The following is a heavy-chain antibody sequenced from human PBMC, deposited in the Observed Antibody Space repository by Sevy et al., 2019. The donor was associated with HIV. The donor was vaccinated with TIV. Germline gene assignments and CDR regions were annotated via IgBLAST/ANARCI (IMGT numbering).Heavy chain of an antibody. CDR2: ISAYNGNT. CDR1: GYTFTSYG. V-gene: IGHV1-18*01. Sequence: ASVKVSCKASGYTFTSYGISWVRQAPGQGLEWMGWISAYNGNTNYAQKLQVRVTMTTDTSTSTAYMELRSLRSDDTAVYYCARDGNMVAVAGNNWFDPWGQGTLVTVSS. D-gene: IGHD6-19*01. CDR3: ARDGNMVAVAGNNWFDP. J-gene: IGHJ5*02.